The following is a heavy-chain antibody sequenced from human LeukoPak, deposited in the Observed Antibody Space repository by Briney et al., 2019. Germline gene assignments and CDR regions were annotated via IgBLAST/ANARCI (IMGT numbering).Heavy chain of an antibody. D-gene: IGHD4-17*01. CDR2: IRSSSTYI. CDR3: ARDYGDRCFDY. CDR1: GFTFNNYG. Sequence: GGSLRLSCAASGFTFNNYGMNWVRQAPGKGLEWVSSIRSSSTYIYYADLVKGRFTISRDNAKNSLYLQMNSLRAEDTAVYYCARDYGDRCFDYWGQGTLVTVSS. J-gene: IGHJ4*02. V-gene: IGHV3-21*01.